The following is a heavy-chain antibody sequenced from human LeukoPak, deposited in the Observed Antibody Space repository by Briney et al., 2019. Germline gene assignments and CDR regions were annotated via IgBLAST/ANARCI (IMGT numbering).Heavy chain of an antibody. J-gene: IGHJ3*01. CDR1: GYTFTDHY. V-gene: IGHV1-2*02. CDR3: TRDPLIGAFDL. CDR2: INPRSGDT. Sequence: GASVKVSCKSSGYTFTDHYVHWVRLAPGQGLEWIGWINPRSGDTKYAQKFQGGVSMTRDTSVTTAHMDIRRLKSDDTAIYYCTRDPLIGAFDLWGQGTMVTVSS.